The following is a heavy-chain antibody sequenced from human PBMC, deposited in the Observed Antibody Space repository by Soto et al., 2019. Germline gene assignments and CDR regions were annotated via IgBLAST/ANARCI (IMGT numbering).Heavy chain of an antibody. CDR2: INHSGST. CDR3: ARGNGFLDSYRWFDP. CDR1: GGSFSGYY. V-gene: IGHV4-34*01. Sequence: QVQLQQWGAGLLKPSETLSLTCAVYGGSFSGYYWSWIRQPPGKGLEWIGEINHSGSTNYNPSLKSRVTISVDTSKNQFSRKLSSVTAADTAVYYCARGNGFLDSYRWFDPWGQGTLVTVSS. J-gene: IGHJ5*02. D-gene: IGHD3-3*01.